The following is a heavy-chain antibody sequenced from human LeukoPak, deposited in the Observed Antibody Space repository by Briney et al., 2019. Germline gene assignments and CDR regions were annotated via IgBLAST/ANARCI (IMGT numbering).Heavy chain of an antibody. CDR2: ISGSGGST. V-gene: IGHV3-23*01. Sequence: GRSLRLSCAASGFTFSSYAMSWVRQAPGKGLEWVSAISGSGGSTYYADSVKGRFAISRDNSKNTLYLQMNSLRAEDTAVYYCAKAGRYCSSTSCARHFYYYYYYMDVWGKGTTVTVSS. D-gene: IGHD2-2*01. CDR3: AKAGRYCSSTSCARHFYYYYYYMDV. J-gene: IGHJ6*03. CDR1: GFTFSSYA.